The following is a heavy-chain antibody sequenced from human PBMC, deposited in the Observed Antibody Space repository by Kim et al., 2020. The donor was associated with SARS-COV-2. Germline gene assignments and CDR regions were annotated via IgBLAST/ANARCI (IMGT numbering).Heavy chain of an antibody. D-gene: IGHD3-10*01. Sequence: AGSVKGRFTISRDNSKNTMYLQMNSLRAEDTAVYYCANDSGEDVGAQLDYWGQGTLVTVSS. J-gene: IGHJ4*02. V-gene: IGHV3-23*01. CDR3: ANDSGEDVGAQLDY.